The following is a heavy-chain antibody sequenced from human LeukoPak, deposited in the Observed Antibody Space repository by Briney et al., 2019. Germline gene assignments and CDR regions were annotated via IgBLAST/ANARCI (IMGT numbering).Heavy chain of an antibody. CDR2: INPNSGGT. J-gene: IGHJ4*02. Sequence: ASVKVSCKASGYTFTGYYMHWVRQAPGQGLEWMGWINPNSGGTNYAQKFQGWATMTRDTSISTAYMELSRLRSDDTAVYYCARVAGPGLSLAIDYWGQGTLVTVSS. CDR3: ARVAGPGLSLAIDY. D-gene: IGHD3-16*02. CDR1: GYTFTGYY. V-gene: IGHV1-2*04.